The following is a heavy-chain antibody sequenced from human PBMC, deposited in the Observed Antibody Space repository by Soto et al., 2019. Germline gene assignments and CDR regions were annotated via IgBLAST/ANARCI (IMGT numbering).Heavy chain of an antibody. J-gene: IGHJ4*02. CDR2: TSNSGST. CDR3: ARGGGRTTVDY. V-gene: IGHV4-31*03. Sequence: QVQLQESGPGLVKPSQTLSLTCTVSGGSITSSGYYWSWIRQHPGEGLEWIGFTSNSGSTSYNPSLNRRVTISVATSSNQLSLNLKSVTAADTAVYYCARGGGRTTVDYWGQGTLVTVSP. CDR1: GGSITSSGYY. D-gene: IGHD1-1*01.